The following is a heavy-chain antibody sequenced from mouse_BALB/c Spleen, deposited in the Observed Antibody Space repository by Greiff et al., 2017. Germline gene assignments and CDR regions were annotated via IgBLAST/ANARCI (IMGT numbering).Heavy chain of an antibody. Sequence: EVQLQQSGAELVKPGASVKLSCTASGFNIKDTYMHWVKQRPEQGLEWIGRIDPANGNTKYDPKFQGKATITADTSSNTAYLQLSSLTSEDTAVYYCARSEYYGSSYRAYWGQGTLVTVSA. J-gene: IGHJ3*01. CDR3: ARSEYYGSSYRAY. CDR2: IDPANGNT. CDR1: GFNIKDTY. D-gene: IGHD1-1*01. V-gene: IGHV14-3*02.